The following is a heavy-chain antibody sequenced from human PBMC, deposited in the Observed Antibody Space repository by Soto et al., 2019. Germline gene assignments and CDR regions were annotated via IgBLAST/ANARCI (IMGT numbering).Heavy chain of an antibody. CDR3: ATYSKGYYYYGMDV. V-gene: IGHV1-69*01. Sequence: QVQLVQSGAEVKKPGSSVKVSCKASGGTFSSYAISWVRQAPGQGLEWMGGIIPIFGTANYAQKLQGRVMITADETMSTAYMELKILRSDDTAVYYCATYSKGYYYYGMDVWGQGATVTVSS. D-gene: IGHD4-4*01. J-gene: IGHJ6*02. CDR2: IIPIFGTA. CDR1: GGTFSSYA.